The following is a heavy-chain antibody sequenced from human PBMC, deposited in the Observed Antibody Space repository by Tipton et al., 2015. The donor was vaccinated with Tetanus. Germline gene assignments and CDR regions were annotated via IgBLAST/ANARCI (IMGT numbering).Heavy chain of an antibody. D-gene: IGHD3-3*01. CDR1: GGSISSSSYY. J-gene: IGHJ5*02. CDR2: IYYSGST. CDR3: AGFSITIFGVVDWFDP. Sequence: TLSLTCTVSGGSISSSSYYWGWIRQPPGKGLEWIGSIYYSGSTYYNPSLKNRVTISVDTSKNQFSLKLSSVTAADTAVYYCAGFSITIFGVVDWFDPWGQGTLVTVSS. V-gene: IGHV4-39*01.